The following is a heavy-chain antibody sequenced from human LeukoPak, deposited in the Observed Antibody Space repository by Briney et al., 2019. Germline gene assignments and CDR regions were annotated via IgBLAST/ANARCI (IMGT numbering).Heavy chain of an antibody. V-gene: IGHV3-74*01. Sequence: GGSLRVSCAASGFTFSSDWMHCVRQAPGKGLVWVSRINSDGSSTSYADSVKGRFTISRDNAKNTLYLQMNSLRAEDTAVYYCARDSTRGYFHYWGQGTLVTVSS. CDR3: ARDSTRGYFHY. CDR1: GFTFSSDW. CDR2: INSDGSST. J-gene: IGHJ4*02. D-gene: IGHD4-11*01.